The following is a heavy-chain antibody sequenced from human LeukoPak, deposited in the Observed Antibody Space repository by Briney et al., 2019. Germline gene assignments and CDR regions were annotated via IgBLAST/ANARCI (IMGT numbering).Heavy chain of an antibody. J-gene: IGHJ4*02. CDR3: ARGTGNYYGY. V-gene: IGHV3-9*01. Sequence: GGSLRLSCAASGFTFDDYAMHWVRQAPGKGLEWVSGISWNSGSIGYADSVKGRFTISRDNAKNSLYLQMNSLRAEDTAVYYCARGTGNYYGYWGQGTLVTVSS. CDR2: ISWNSGSI. CDR1: GFTFDDYA. D-gene: IGHD3/OR15-3a*01.